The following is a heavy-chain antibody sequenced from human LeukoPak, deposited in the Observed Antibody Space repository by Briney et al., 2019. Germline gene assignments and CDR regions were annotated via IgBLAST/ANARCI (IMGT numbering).Heavy chain of an antibody. CDR3: ARYDSSGYYWDAFDI. CDR1: GGSISCGDYY. D-gene: IGHD3-22*01. V-gene: IGHV4-30-4*01. CDR2: IYYSGST. J-gene: IGHJ3*02. Sequence: SETLSLTCTVSGGSISCGDYYWSWIRQPPGKGLEWIGYIYYSGSTYYNPSLKSRVTISVDTSKNQFSLKLSSVTAADTAVYYCARYDSSGYYWDAFDIWGQGTMVTVSS.